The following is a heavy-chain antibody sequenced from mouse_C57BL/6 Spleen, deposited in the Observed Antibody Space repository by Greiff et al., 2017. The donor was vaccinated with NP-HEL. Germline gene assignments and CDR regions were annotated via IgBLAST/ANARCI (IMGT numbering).Heavy chain of an antibody. D-gene: IGHD2-4*01. Sequence: QVQLQQSGPGLVQPSQSLSITCTVSGFSLTSYGVHWVRQSPGKGLEWLGVIWSGGSTDYNAAFISRLSISKDNSKIQVFFKMNSLQADDTAIYYCARILDYDGYAMDYWGQGTSVTVSS. V-gene: IGHV2-2*01. CDR1: GFSLTSYG. CDR3: ARILDYDGYAMDY. J-gene: IGHJ4*01. CDR2: IWSGGST.